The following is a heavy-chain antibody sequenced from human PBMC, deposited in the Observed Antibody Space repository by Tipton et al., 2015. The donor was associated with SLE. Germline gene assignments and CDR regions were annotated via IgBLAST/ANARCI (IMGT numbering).Heavy chain of an antibody. CDR1: GLSMTTRPW. CDR2: VHHTGGN. CDR3: ARGELIEGFDP. D-gene: IGHD3-22*01. Sequence: TLSLTCSVAGLSMTTRPWWTWVRQPPGKGPEWVGEVHHTGGNNYNPSLRSRVTISTDTSKSQFSLTLKSVTAADTAVYFCARGELIEGFDPWGQGTLVTVAA. V-gene: IGHV4-4*01. J-gene: IGHJ5*02.